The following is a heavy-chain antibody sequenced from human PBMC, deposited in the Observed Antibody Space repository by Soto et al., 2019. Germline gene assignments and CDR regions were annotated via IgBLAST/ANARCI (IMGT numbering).Heavy chain of an antibody. D-gene: IGHD3-22*01. CDR2: ISYDGSNK. Sequence: QVPLVESGGGVVQPGRSLRLSCAASGFTFSSYAMQWVRQAPGKGLEWVAVISYDGSNKYYADSVKGRFTISRDNSKNTLYLQMDSLRAEDTAVYYCARGLSGSPPFDYWGQGTLVTVSS. CDR1: GFTFSSYA. CDR3: ARGLSGSPPFDY. V-gene: IGHV3-30-3*01. J-gene: IGHJ4*02.